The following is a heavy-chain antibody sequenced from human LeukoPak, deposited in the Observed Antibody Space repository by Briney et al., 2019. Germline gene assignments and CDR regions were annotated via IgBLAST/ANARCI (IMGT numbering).Heavy chain of an antibody. V-gene: IGHV5-51*01. J-gene: IGHJ4*02. D-gene: IGHD6-19*01. CDR3: ARRAVAGYYFDS. CDR2: TYPGDSNT. Sequence: GESLKISCKGSGYSFTSYWIVWVRQMPGKGLEWMGSTYPGDSNTKYSPSFQGQVTISADKSISTAYLQWSSLKASDTAMYYCARRAVAGYYFDSWGQGTLVTVSP. CDR1: GYSFTSYW.